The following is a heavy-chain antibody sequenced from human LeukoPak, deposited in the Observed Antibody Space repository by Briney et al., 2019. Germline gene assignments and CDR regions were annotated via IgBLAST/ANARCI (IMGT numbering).Heavy chain of an antibody. CDR2: ISGSGGST. CDR3: ATRLYYYDSSLGY. CDR1: GFTFSSYA. D-gene: IGHD3-22*01. J-gene: IGHJ4*02. Sequence: GGSLRLSCAASGFTFSSYAMSWVRQAPGKGLEWVSSISGSGGSTYYADSVKGRFTISRDKSKNTVYLQMNSLRAEATAVYYCATRLYYYDSSLGYWGQGTLVTVSS. V-gene: IGHV3-23*01.